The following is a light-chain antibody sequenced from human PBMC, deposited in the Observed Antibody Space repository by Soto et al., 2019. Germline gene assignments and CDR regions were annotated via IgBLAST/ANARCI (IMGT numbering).Light chain of an antibody. J-gene: IGKJ3*01. V-gene: IGKV1-27*01. CDR1: RDIHTF. Sequence: DIQMTQSPPSLSASVGDRVTITCRASRDIHTFLAWYQQKPGEVPKLLVYAASTLQSGVPSRFIGSGSGTDFTLSISSLQPEDFATYYCHKYNAAPFTFGHGTKVDI. CDR2: AAS. CDR3: HKYNAAPFT.